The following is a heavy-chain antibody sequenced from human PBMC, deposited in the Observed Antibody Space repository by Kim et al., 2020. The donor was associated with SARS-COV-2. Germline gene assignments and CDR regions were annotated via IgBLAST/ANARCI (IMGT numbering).Heavy chain of an antibody. V-gene: IGHV4-38-2*02. Sequence: SETLSLTCTVSGYSISSGYYWGWIRQPPGKGLEWIGSIYHSGSTYYNPSLKSRVTISVDTSKNQFSLKLSSVTAADTAVYYCARGSVIAARLEPFDYWG. CDR2: IYHSGST. D-gene: IGHD6-6*01. J-gene: IGHJ4*01. CDR1: GYSISSGYY. CDR3: ARGSVIAARLEPFDY.